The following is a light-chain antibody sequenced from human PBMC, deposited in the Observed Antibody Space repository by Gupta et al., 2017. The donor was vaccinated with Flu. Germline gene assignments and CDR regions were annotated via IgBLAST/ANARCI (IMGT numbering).Light chain of an antibody. J-gene: IGLJ2*01. V-gene: IGLV1-47*01. CDR1: SSHIGSNY. CDR3: GAWNDSLSGVV. Sequence: HSVLPPPPSSSGTPGQRVTISCSGSSSHIGSNYVSWYQQLPGTAPKLLIYRNNQRPSGVPDRFSGSKSGNSASLAISGLRAEDEADYYCGAWNDSLSGVVFGGGTKLTVL. CDR2: RNN.